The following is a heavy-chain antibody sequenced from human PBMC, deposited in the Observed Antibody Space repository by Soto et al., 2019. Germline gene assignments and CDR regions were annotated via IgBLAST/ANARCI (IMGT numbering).Heavy chain of an antibody. CDR2: IIPIFGTA. Sequence: QVQLVQSGAEGKKPGSSVKVSCKASGGTFSSYAISWVRQAPGQGLEWMGGIIPIFGTANYAQKFQGRVTITADKSTSTAYMELSSLRSEDTAVYYCARAVAYYYDSSGYYRTSFDYWGQGTLVTVSS. CDR1: GGTFSSYA. V-gene: IGHV1-69*06. J-gene: IGHJ4*02. CDR3: ARAVAYYYDSSGYYRTSFDY. D-gene: IGHD3-22*01.